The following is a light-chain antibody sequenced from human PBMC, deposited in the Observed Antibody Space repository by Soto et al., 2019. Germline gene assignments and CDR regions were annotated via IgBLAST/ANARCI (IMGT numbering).Light chain of an antibody. J-gene: IGKJ4*01. Sequence: EIVFTQSPSTLSLSPGERATLSCRASHTVRNNLAWYQQRPGQAPRLLIYDVSSRATGIPARFSGSGSGTDFTLTISSLEPEDFAVYYCHQHYNWPLTFGGGTKVEIK. CDR2: DVS. CDR3: HQHYNWPLT. V-gene: IGKV3-11*01. CDR1: HTVRNN.